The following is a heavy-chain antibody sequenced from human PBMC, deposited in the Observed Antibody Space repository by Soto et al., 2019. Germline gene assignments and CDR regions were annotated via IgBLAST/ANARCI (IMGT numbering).Heavy chain of an antibody. D-gene: IGHD6-19*01. CDR2: ISDSGVTT. V-gene: IGHV3-23*01. J-gene: IGHJ4*02. CDR1: GFTFSSCA. Sequence: EVQLLESGGGLVQPGGSLRLSCAASGFTFSSCAMSWVRQTPGMGLQWVSAISDSGVTTYYADSVRGRFTISRDNSKNTLYLQLNSLGAEDTAVYYCAKDKPAAGSQLLVPIWGQGTLVTVSS. CDR3: AKDKPAAGSQLLVPI.